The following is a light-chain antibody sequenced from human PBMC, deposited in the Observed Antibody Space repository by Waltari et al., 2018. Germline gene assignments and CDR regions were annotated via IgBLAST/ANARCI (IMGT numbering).Light chain of an antibody. J-gene: IGKJ2*01. Sequence: DVVLTQSPLFLPVTLGQPASMSCRSSQSPVHSDGNTYLNWFHQRPGRSPRRRMYKISRRESCVPARFRGSGSGNDFTLKISRVEAEDVGVYYCMRGSHGPRTFGQGNKLEI. CDR2: KIS. CDR3: MRGSHGPRT. CDR1: QSPVHSDGNTY. V-gene: IGKV2-30*02.